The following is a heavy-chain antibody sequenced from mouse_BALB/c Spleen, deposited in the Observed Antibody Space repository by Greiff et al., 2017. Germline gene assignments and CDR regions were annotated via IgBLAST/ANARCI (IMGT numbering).Heavy chain of an antibody. CDR3: ARGGYGNYVAWFAY. V-gene: IGHV1-18*01. D-gene: IGHD2-10*02. J-gene: IGHJ3*01. Sequence: EVKLMESGPELVKPGASMKISCKASGYSFTGYTMNWVKQSHGKNLEWIGLINPYNGGTSYNQKFKGKATLTVDKSSSTAYMELLSLTSEDSAVYYCARGGYGNYVAWFAYWGQGTLVTVSA. CDR2: INPYNGGT. CDR1: GYSFTGYT.